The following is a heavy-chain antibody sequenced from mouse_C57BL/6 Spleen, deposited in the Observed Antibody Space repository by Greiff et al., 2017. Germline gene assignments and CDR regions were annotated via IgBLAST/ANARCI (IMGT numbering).Heavy chain of an antibody. D-gene: IGHD4-1*01. Sequence: QVQLQQPGAELVKPGASVKLSCKAPGYPFTSYWMLWVKQRPGRGLAWIGRIDPISGGTKYNEKFKSKATLTVGKPSSTAYMQLSSLTSEDSAVYYCAREVGHCFDYWGQGTTLTVSS. CDR3: AREVGHCFDY. CDR2: IDPISGGT. J-gene: IGHJ2*01. CDR1: GYPFTSYW. V-gene: IGHV1-72*01.